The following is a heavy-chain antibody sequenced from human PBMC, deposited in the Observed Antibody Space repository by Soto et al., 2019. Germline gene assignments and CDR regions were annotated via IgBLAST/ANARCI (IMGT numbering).Heavy chain of an antibody. V-gene: IGHV1-69*13. Sequence: SVKVSFKASGGPFSSYAISLVRQAPGQGLEWMGGIIPIFGTANYAQKFQGRVTITADESTSTAYMELSSLRSEDTAVYYCARGDKLRGRGYYYHYGMDVWGQGTTVTVSS. J-gene: IGHJ6*02. CDR2: IIPIFGTA. CDR3: ARGDKLRGRGYYYHYGMDV. D-gene: IGHD2-15*01. CDR1: GGPFSSYA.